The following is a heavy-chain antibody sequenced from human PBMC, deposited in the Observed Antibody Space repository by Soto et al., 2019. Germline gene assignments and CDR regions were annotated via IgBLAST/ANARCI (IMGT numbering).Heavy chain of an antibody. CDR3: VRDGTKTLRDGFDP. CDR1: GASIGGSY. CDR2: IYPPGTT. V-gene: IGHV4-4*07. D-gene: IGHD1-1*01. J-gene: IGHJ5*02. Sequence: PSLTCTVSGASIGGSYWSWFRKSAGKDLGGIGRIYPPGTTDYNPSLKSRVMMSVDTSKKQFSLKLRSVTAADTAVYYCVRDGTKTLRDGFDPWGQGSSGTVSS.